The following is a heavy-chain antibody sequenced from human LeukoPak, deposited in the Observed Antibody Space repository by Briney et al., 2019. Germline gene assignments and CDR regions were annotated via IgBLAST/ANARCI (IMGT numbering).Heavy chain of an antibody. Sequence: GGSLRLSCAVSGFNVSSSYMTWVRQAPGKGLEWVSIIYSGGNTYYADSVKGRFTISRDNAKNSLYLQMDSLKVEDTAVYYCARDSGYSSSWYYFDYWGQGTLVTVSS. CDR2: IYSGGNT. CDR3: ARDSGYSSSWYYFDY. D-gene: IGHD6-13*01. J-gene: IGHJ4*02. CDR1: GFNVSSSY. V-gene: IGHV3-53*01.